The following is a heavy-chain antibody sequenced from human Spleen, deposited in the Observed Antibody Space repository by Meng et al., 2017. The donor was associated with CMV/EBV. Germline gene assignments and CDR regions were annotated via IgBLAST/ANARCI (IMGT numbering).Heavy chain of an antibody. D-gene: IGHD3-10*01. J-gene: IGHJ4*02. CDR1: GFTFAEYY. Sequence: GESLKISCAASGFTFAEYYMGWIRQAPGKGLEWISYINPSGRTTYHADSVKGRFTVSRDNAKNALFLEMDSLRAEDTAVYYCARDRSLDYWGQGTLVTVSS. V-gene: IGHV3-11*04. CDR2: INPSGRTT. CDR3: ARDRSLDY.